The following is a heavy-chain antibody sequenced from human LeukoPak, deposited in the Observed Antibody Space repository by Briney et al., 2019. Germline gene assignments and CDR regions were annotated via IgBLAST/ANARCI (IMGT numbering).Heavy chain of an antibody. V-gene: IGHV1-24*01. Sequence: ASVKVSCKVSGYTLNELSMHWVRQAPGKRLEWMVGFDPQDGETIYAQKFQGRVTMTEDTSKDTAYMELSSLRSEDTAVYYCATIAREFSSYGMDVWGQGTRVTVSS. D-gene: IGHD3-10*01. CDR1: GYTLNELS. CDR3: ATIAREFSSYGMDV. J-gene: IGHJ6*02. CDR2: FDPQDGET.